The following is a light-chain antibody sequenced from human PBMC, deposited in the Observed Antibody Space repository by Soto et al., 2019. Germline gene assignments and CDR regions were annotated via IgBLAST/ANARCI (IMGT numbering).Light chain of an antibody. J-gene: IGKJ5*01. V-gene: IGKV3-20*01. CDR2: GAS. Sequence: DIVLQQSHGPLSLSPGARTPLSGRASQSVAGNYLAWSRQKPGQAPRLLTYGASNRATGIPDRFSGSGSGTDFSLTIRRLEPEDLAVYYCQKYGGSPPITVGQGTRLEI. CDR3: QKYGGSPPIT. CDR1: QSVAGNY.